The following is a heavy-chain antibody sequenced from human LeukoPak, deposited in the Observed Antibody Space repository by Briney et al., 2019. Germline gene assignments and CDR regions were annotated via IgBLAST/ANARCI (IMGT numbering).Heavy chain of an antibody. CDR1: GFTFSSYW. J-gene: IGHJ4*02. Sequence: GGSLRLSCAASGFTFSSYWMNWVRQAPGKGLEWVSNIKQDGSEKYYVDSVKGRFTISRDNAKNSLYLQMNSLRAEDTAVYYCARDKATRITMVRGVIDYWGQGTLVTVSS. CDR2: IKQDGSEK. D-gene: IGHD3-10*01. CDR3: ARDKATRITMVRGVIDY. V-gene: IGHV3-7*01.